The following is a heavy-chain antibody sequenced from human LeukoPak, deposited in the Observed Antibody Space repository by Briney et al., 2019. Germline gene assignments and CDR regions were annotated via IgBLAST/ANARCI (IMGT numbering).Heavy chain of an antibody. J-gene: IGHJ5*02. CDR3: ARGRLGVTGALFNWFDP. CDR1: GGSFSGYY. V-gene: IGHV4-34*01. D-gene: IGHD3-9*01. Sequence: SETLSLTCAVYGGSFSGYYWSWIRQPPGKGLEWIGEINHGGSTNYHPSLKSRVSISVDTSKSQFSLKLSSVTAADTAVYYCARGRLGVTGALFNWFDPWGQGTLVTASP. CDR2: INHGGST.